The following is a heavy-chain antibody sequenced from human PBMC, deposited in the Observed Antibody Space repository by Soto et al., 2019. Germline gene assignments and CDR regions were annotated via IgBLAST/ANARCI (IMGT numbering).Heavy chain of an antibody. CDR2: FDPEDGET. V-gene: IGHV1-24*01. CDR1: GYTLTELS. Sequence: ASVKVSCKVSGYTLTELSMHWLRQAPGKGLEWMRGFDPEDGETIYAQKFQGRVTMTEDTSTDTAYMELSSLRSEDTAVYYCAVNDYSKYGMDVWGQGTTVTVSS. CDR3: AVNDYSKYGMDV. J-gene: IGHJ6*02. D-gene: IGHD4-4*01.